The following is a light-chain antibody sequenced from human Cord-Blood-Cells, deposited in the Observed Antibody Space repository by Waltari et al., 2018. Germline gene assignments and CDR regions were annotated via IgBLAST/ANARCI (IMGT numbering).Light chain of an antibody. CDR2: GKN. V-gene: IGLV3-19*01. J-gene: IGLJ2*01. CDR1: GHRPYY. CDR3: NSRDSSGNHLV. Sequence: SSQLTQDPAVSVALVQSLSSTCQGAGHRPYYTSWDQQKPGQAPVLVIYGKNNRPSGIPDRFSGSSSGNTASLTITGARAEDEADYYCNSRDSSGNHLVFGGGTKLTVL.